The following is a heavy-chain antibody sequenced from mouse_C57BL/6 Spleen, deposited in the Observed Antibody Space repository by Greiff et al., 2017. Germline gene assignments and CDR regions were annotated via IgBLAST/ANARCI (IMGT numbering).Heavy chain of an antibody. CDR1: GYTFTSYW. Sequence: QVQLQQSGAELVKPGASVKLSCKASGYTFTSYWMHWVKQRPGRGLEWIGRFDPYSGGTKYNEKFKGKATLTVAKPSSTAYMQLSSLTSEDTAVYYGTSEGYDYSAAMEYWGRGTSVTVSS. D-gene: IGHD2-4*01. CDR2: FDPYSGGT. CDR3: TSEGYDYSAAMEY. J-gene: IGHJ4*01. V-gene: IGHV1-72*01.